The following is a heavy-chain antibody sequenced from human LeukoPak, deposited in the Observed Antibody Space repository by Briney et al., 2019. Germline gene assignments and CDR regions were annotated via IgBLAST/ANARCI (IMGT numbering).Heavy chain of an antibody. V-gene: IGHV3-53*01. CDR1: GFTVSSNY. Sequence: GGSLRLSCAASGFTVSSNYMSWVRQAPGKGLEWVSVIYSGGSTYYADSVKGRFTISRDNSKNTLYLQMNNLRAEDTAVYYCARAGSNWNDFGGMDVWGQGTTVTVSS. CDR3: ARAGSNWNDFGGMDV. D-gene: IGHD1-1*01. CDR2: IYSGGST. J-gene: IGHJ6*02.